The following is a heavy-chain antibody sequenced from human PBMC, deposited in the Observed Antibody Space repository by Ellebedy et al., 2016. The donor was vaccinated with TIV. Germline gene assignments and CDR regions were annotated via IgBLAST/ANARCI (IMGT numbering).Heavy chain of an antibody. Sequence: MPSETLSLTCTVSGGSISSYYWSWIRQPPGKGLEWIGYIYYSGSTNYNLSLKSRVTISVDTSKNQFSLKLSSVTAADTAVYYCARGMVVAATKNGYYFDYWGQGTLVTVSS. CDR3: ARGMVVAATKNGYYFDY. J-gene: IGHJ4*02. V-gene: IGHV4-59*12. CDR2: IYYSGST. CDR1: GGSISSYY. D-gene: IGHD2-15*01.